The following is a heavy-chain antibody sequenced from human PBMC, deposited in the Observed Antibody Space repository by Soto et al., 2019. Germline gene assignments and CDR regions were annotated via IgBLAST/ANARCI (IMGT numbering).Heavy chain of an antibody. J-gene: IGHJ5*02. Sequence: QVQLVQAGAEVKKAGASEKGSCRDAGYTFTNFRVTWVRRAPGQGLEWMGWISAYTDTPNYSQKFQGRVTMTIATSTSTAYMDLRSLTSDDTAVYYCSRVIPGVEYWFDPWGQGTLGTVSS. CDR2: ISAYTDTP. D-gene: IGHD2-2*01. CDR3: SRVIPGVEYWFDP. CDR1: GYTFTNFR. V-gene: IGHV1-18*01.